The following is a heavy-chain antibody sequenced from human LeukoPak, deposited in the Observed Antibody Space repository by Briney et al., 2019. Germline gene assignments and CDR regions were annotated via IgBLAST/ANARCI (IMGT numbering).Heavy chain of an antibody. CDR1: GYTLTELS. V-gene: IGHV1-24*01. CDR2: FDPEDGET. Sequence: ASVKVSCKVSGYTLTELSMHWVRQAPGKGLEWVGGFDPEDGETIYAQKFQGRVTMTEDTSTDTAYMELSSLRSEDTAVYYCATGLRVVKYYDFWSGYYTWGQGTLVTVSS. J-gene: IGHJ5*02. CDR3: ATGLRVVKYYDFWSGYYT. D-gene: IGHD3-3*01.